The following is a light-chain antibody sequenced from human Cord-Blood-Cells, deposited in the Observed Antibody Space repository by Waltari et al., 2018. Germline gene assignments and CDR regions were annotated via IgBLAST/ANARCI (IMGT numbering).Light chain of an antibody. CDR3: SSYTSSSTYV. V-gene: IGLV2-14*01. CDR2: EVS. J-gene: IGLJ1*01. Sequence: QSALTQPASVSGSPGQSITISCTGTSSDVGGSNYLSWYQQHPGKSPNLSVYEVSERPSGVSNRFAGSKSGNPASLTISGLQAEDEADYYCSSYTSSSTYVFGTGTNVTVL. CDR1: SSDVGGSNY.